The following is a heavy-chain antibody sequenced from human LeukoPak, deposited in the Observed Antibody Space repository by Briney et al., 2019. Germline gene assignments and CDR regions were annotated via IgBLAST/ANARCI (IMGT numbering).Heavy chain of an antibody. CDR1: GFTFSTYW. Sequence: GGSLRLSCAASGFTFSTYWMSWVRQAPGKGLEWVANIQQDGIKKYYVDSVEGRFTISRENAKNSLFLQMSSLRADNTAVYYCGRELDGSVDYWGQGTLVTVSS. CDR2: IQQDGIKK. J-gene: IGHJ4*02. CDR3: GRELDGSVDY. D-gene: IGHD3-10*01. V-gene: IGHV3-7*01.